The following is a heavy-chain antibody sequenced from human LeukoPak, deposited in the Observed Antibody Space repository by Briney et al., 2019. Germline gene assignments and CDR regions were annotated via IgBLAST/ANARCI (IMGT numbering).Heavy chain of an antibody. CDR1: GGSISSYY. V-gene: IGHV4-59*01. D-gene: IGHD6-6*01. J-gene: IGHJ6*03. CDR3: ARGVKYSSSSPSGAYYYYYYMDV. Sequence: SETLSLTCTVSGGSISSYYWSWIRQPPGKGLEWIGYIYYSGSTNYNPSLKSRVTISVDTSKNQFSLKLSSVTAADTAVYYCARGVKYSSSSPSGAYYYYYYMDVWGKGTTVTVSS. CDR2: IYYSGST.